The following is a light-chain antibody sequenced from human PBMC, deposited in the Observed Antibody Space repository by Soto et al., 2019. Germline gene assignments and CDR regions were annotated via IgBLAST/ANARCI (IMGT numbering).Light chain of an antibody. CDR1: QSVSSSY. CDR3: QQYGSPSWT. CDR2: GTS. Sequence: IVLTQSPGTLSLSPGERATLSCRASQSVSSSYLAWYQQKPAQAPRLLIYGTSSRATAIPDRFSGSGSGTDFTLTISRLEPEDFAVYYCQQYGSPSWTFGQGTKVEI. V-gene: IGKV3-20*01. J-gene: IGKJ1*01.